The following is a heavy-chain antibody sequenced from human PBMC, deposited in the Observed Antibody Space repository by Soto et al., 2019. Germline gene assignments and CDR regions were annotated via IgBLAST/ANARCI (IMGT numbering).Heavy chain of an antibody. CDR3: AREVRFCYGQTHDPSLYD. CDR1: GGSISSYY. V-gene: IGHV4-59*12. Sequence: SETLSLTCTVSGGSISSYYWSWIRQPPGKGLEWIGYIYYSGSTNYNPSLRSRVTISVDTSKNQFSLKLSSVTAADTAVYYCAREVRFCYGQTHDPSLYDSGQGTPVTVSA. CDR2: IYYSGST. J-gene: IGHJ4*02. D-gene: IGHD5-18*01.